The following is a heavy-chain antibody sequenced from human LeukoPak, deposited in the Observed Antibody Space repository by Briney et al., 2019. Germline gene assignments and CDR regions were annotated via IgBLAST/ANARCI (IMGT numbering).Heavy chain of an antibody. Sequence: GESLKISCQGSGYSFNTNWLAWVRQMPGKGLEWIGIIYPGESDTRYNPSLRGHVTMSADKSITTAYLQWSSLKASDTALYYCARHDPGSGNRRLDYWGQGTLVTVST. J-gene: IGHJ4*02. CDR2: IYPGESDT. D-gene: IGHD3-10*01. CDR1: GYSFNTNW. V-gene: IGHV5-51*01. CDR3: ARHDPGSGNRRLDY.